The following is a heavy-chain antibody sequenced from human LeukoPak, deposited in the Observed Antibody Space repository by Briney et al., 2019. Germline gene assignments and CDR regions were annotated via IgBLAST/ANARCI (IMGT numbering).Heavy chain of an antibody. J-gene: IGHJ6*03. D-gene: IGHD3-10*01. CDR3: ARWGNGSGSYYYYYMDV. CDR2: IYYSGST. Sequence: PSETLSLTCIVSGGSISSYYWSWIRQPPGKGLEWIGYIYYSGSTNYNPSLKSRVTISIDTSKNQFSLKLSSVTTADTAVYYCARWGNGSGSYYYYYMDVWGKGTTVTVSS. V-gene: IGHV4-59*01. CDR1: GGSISSYY.